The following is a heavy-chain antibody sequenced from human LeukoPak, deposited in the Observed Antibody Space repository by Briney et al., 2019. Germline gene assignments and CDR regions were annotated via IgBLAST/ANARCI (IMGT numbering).Heavy chain of an antibody. V-gene: IGHV4-39*02. CDR1: GGSISSSSYY. D-gene: IGHD6-6*01. CDR3: ARGRPASEGSSSDY. Sequence: SETLSLTCSVSGGSISSSSYYWGWVRQPPGKGLEWIGNIYYSGSTNYNPSLKSRVTISIDTSKNQFSLKLSSVTAADTAVYYCARGRPASEGSSSDYWGQGTLVTVSS. J-gene: IGHJ4*02. CDR2: IYYSGST.